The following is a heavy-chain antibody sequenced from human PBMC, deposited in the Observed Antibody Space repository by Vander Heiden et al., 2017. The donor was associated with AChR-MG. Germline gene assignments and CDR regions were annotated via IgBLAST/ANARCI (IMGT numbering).Heavy chain of an antibody. CDR3: ARDRVHAFDP. CDR2: IHSSGSTT. CDR1: GLTFSDYY. J-gene: IGHJ5*02. V-gene: IGHV3-11*01. D-gene: IGHD6-6*01. Sequence: QVQLVESGGGLVKPEGSLRLSCAASGLTFSDYYMSWIRQAPGKGPEWVSCIHSSGSTTYYADSVKGRFTISRDNAKNSLYLQMNSLRAEDTAVYYCARDRVHAFDPWGQGTLVTVSS.